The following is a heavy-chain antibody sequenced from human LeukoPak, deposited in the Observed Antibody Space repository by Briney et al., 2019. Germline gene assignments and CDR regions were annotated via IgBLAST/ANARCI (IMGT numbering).Heavy chain of an antibody. J-gene: IGHJ4*02. Sequence: PSETLSLTCAVYGGSFSGYCWSRIRQPPGKGLEWIREINHSGSTNHNPSLKSRVTISVDTSKNQSSLKLSSVTAADTAVYYCARKGGYSYGYSFDYWGQGTLVTVSS. CDR1: GGSFSGYC. V-gene: IGHV4-34*01. CDR3: ARKGGYSYGYSFDY. D-gene: IGHD5-18*01. CDR2: INHSGST.